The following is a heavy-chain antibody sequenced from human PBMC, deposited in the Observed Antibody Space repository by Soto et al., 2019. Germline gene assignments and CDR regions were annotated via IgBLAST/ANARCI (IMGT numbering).Heavy chain of an antibody. J-gene: IGHJ5*02. V-gene: IGHV4-59*01. CDR3: ARGRDGYKNHNWFDP. D-gene: IGHD5-12*01. CDR2: IYYSGST. CDR1: GGSISSYY. Sequence: QVQLQESGPGLVKPSETLSLTCTVSGGSISSYYWSWIRQPPGKGLEWIGYIYYSGSTNYNPSLKRRVTISVETSKNQFSLKLSSVTAADTAVYYCARGRDGYKNHNWFDPWGQGTLVTVSS.